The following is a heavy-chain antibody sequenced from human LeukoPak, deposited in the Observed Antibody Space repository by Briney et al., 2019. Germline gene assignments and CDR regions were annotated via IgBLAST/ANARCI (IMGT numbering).Heavy chain of an antibody. CDR1: GFTFSSYA. CDR3: AKGGIGYCSSTSCYVFPFDP. J-gene: IGHJ5*02. D-gene: IGHD2-2*01. Sequence: GGSLRLSCAASGFTFSSYAMSWVRQAPGKGLEWVSVISGSGGSTYYADSVKGRFTISRDNSENTLFLQMNSLRAEDTAVYYCAKGGIGYCSSTSCYVFPFDPWGQGTLVTVSS. CDR2: ISGSGGST. V-gene: IGHV3-23*01.